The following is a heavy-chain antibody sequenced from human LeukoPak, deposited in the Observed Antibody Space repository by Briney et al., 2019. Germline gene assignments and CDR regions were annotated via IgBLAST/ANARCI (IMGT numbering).Heavy chain of an antibody. CDR1: GFTLSNYA. V-gene: IGHV3-23*01. Sequence: PGGSLTLSCVASGFTLSNYAMNWVRQAPGKGLVWVSGVSRGGSSTYYADSVKGRFTISRDNSKNMLYLQMNSLRAEDTTVYYCAKDLYTSRYACCFDYWGQGTLVTVSS. CDR3: AKDLYTSRYACCFDY. CDR2: VSRGGSST. J-gene: IGHJ4*02. D-gene: IGHD6-13*01.